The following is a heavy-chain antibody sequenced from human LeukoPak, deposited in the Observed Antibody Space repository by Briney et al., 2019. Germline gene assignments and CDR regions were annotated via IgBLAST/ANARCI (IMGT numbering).Heavy chain of an antibody. J-gene: IGHJ4*02. CDR2: INHSGST. V-gene: IGHV4-34*01. CDR1: GGSFSGYY. CDR3: AVGSGYYSFDY. D-gene: IGHD3-22*01. Sequence: PSETLSLTCAVYGGSFSGYYRSWIRQPPGKGLEWIGEINHSGSTNYNPSLKSRVTISVDTSKNQFSLKLSSVTAADTAVYYCAVGSGYYSFDYWGQGTLVTVSS.